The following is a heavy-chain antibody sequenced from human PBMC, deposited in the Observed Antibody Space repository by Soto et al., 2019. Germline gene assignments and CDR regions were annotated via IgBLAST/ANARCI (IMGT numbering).Heavy chain of an antibody. CDR3: AKDSGGDCSGGSCPTFDY. D-gene: IGHD2-15*01. CDR2: ISNSGGST. V-gene: IGHV3-23*01. J-gene: IGHJ4*02. CDR1: GFTFNSYA. Sequence: EVQLLESGGGLVQPGGSLRLSCAASGFTFNSYAMSWVRQAPGKGLEWGSSISNSGGSTYYAGSVKGRFTISRDNSKNTLYLQMNSLTAEDTAVYYCAKDSGGDCSGGSCPTFDYWGQGTLVTVSS.